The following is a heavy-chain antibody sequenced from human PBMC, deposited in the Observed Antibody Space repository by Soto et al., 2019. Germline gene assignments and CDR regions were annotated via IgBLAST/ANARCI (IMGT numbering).Heavy chain of an antibody. CDR1: GGSISSSSYY. CDR2: IYYSGST. CDR3: ARRGYCSSTSCPYYFDY. J-gene: IGHJ4*02. D-gene: IGHD2-2*01. V-gene: IGHV4-39*01. Sequence: SETLSLTCTVSGGSISSSSYYWGWIRQPPGKGLEWIGSIYYSGSTYYNPSLKSRVTISVDTSKNQFSLKLSSVTAADTAVYYCARRGYCSSTSCPYYFDYWGQGTLVTVSS.